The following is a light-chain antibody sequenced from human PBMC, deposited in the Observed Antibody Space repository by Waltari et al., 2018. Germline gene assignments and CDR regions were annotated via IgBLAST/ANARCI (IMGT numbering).Light chain of an antibody. J-gene: IGLJ2*01. CDR1: KLGDKN. Sequence: SYDLTQPPSVSVSPGQTASITCSGDKLGDKNVCWYQQKPGQSPVVVIFRDTHRPSGIHERFSGSNSGNTATLTITGTQARDAADYYCQSWDSTVVQFGGGTKLTGL. CDR3: QSWDSTVVQ. V-gene: IGLV3-1*01. CDR2: RDT.